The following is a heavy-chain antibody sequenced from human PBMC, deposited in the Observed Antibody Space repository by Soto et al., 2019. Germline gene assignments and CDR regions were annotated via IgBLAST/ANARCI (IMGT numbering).Heavy chain of an antibody. CDR2: ISGSGGST. CDR3: GVVVVPGSRGPFDY. V-gene: IGHV3-23*01. Sequence: GGSLRLSCAASGFTFTTSAMSWVRQAPGKGLEWVSSISGSGGSTYYADSFKGRFTISRNSSKNTMYLQMNSLRAEDTAMDFCGVVVVPGSRGPFDYWGQGTLVTVSS. CDR1: GFTFTTSA. D-gene: IGHD2-15*01. J-gene: IGHJ4*01.